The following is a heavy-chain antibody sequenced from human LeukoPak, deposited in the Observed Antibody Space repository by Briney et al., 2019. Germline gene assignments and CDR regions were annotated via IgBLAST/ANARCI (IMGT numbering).Heavy chain of an antibody. Sequence: PGGSLRLSCAASGFTVSNKYMSWVRQAPGKGLEWVSVIYSGGGTFYADSVKGRFTISRDNSKNTLYLQMNSLRAEDTAVYYCAKDVLDAFDIWGQGTMVTVSS. J-gene: IGHJ3*02. V-gene: IGHV3-53*01. CDR3: AKDVLDAFDI. CDR1: GFTVSNKY. CDR2: IYSGGGT.